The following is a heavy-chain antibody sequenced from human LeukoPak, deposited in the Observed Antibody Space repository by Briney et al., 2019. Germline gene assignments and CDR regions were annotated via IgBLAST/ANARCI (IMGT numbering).Heavy chain of an antibody. Sequence: PSETLSLTCAVYGGSFSGYYWSWIRQPPGKGLEWIGYIYHSGSTYYNPSLKSRVTVSVDRSKNQFSLKLSSVTAADTAVYYCARGGSYWYFDLWGRGTLVTVSS. V-gene: IGHV4-34*01. CDR3: ARGGSYWYFDL. CDR1: GGSFSGYY. J-gene: IGHJ2*01. CDR2: IYHSGST.